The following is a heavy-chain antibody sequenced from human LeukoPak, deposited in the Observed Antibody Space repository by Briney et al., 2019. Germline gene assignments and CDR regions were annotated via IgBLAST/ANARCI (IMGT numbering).Heavy chain of an antibody. CDR1: GFAFSSYA. Sequence: GGSLRFPCAASGFAFSSYAMICVRQAPGKGLEWVSSISGGGSNTYYADTVKGRFTISRDQSKNTLYVQMNSLRAEDTAIYYCAKSAGDYYRYYMDVWGKG. J-gene: IGHJ6*03. CDR3: AKSAGDYYRYYMDV. V-gene: IGHV3-23*01. CDR2: ISGGGSNT.